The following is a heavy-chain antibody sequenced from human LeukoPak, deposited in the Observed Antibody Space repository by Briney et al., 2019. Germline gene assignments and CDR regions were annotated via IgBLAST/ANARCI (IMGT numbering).Heavy chain of an antibody. D-gene: IGHD5-24*01. CDR1: GFSLSNARMG. V-gene: IGHV2-26*01. CDR2: IFSSDDK. Sequence: SGPTLVNPTETLTLTCTVSGFSLSNARMGVSWIRQPPGKALEWLTHIFSSDDKSYSTSLKSRLTISKDTSKSQVVLTMANMDPVDTGTYYCARVRRDDYNLIQDAFDIWGQGTMVTVSS. J-gene: IGHJ3*02. CDR3: ARVRRDDYNLIQDAFDI.